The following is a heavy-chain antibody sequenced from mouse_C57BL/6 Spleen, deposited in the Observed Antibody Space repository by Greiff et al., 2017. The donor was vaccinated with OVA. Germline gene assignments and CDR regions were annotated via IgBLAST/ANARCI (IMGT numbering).Heavy chain of an antibody. D-gene: IGHD2-2*01. CDR3: ARRYGYDPAWFAY. J-gene: IGHJ3*01. Sequence: QVQLQQSGAELVKPGASVKMSCKASGYTFTTYPIEWMKQNHGKSLEWIGNFHPYNDDTKYNEKFKGKATLTVANSYSTVYLELSRLTSDDSAVYYGARRYGYDPAWFAYWGQGTLVTVSA. CDR1: GYTFTTYP. CDR2: FHPYNDDT. V-gene: IGHV1-47*01.